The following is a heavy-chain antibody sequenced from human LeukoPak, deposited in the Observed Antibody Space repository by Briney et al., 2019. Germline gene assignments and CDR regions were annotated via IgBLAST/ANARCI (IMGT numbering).Heavy chain of an antibody. D-gene: IGHD2-15*01. J-gene: IGHJ3*02. CDR1: GYTFTDYY. Sequence: GASVKVSCKASGYTFTDYYIHWVRQAPRQGLEWMGWLNPSSGRTKYAQKFQGRVTMTTDTSISTAHMELSRLTSDDTAVFYCARELVVVVAGPDDAYDMWGQGTMVTVSS. CDR3: ARELVVVVAGPDDAYDM. CDR2: LNPSSGRT. V-gene: IGHV1-2*02.